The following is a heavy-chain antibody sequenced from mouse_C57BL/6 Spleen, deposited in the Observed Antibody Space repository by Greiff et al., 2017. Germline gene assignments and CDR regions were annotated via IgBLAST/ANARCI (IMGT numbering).Heavy chain of an antibody. CDR3: AKDIYYYGSSCPCYFDV. CDR2: ISSGSSTI. CDR1: GFPFSDYG. V-gene: IGHV5-17*01. D-gene: IGHD1-1*01. J-gene: IGHJ1*03. Sequence: EVKLVESGGGLVKPGGSLKLSCAASGFPFSDYGMHWVRQAPEKGLEWVAYISSGSSTIYYADTVKGRFTSSRDNAKNTLFLQMTSLSSEDTAMYYCAKDIYYYGSSCPCYFDVWGTGTTVTVSS.